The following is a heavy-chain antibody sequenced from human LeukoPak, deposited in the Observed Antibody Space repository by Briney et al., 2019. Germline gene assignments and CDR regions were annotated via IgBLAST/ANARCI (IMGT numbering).Heavy chain of an antibody. CDR3: ARAYYGSGSVRGYYFDY. CDR1: GGSTSSHF. D-gene: IGHD3-10*01. V-gene: IGHV4-59*11. CDR2: IYHSGTT. Sequence: SETLSLTCTVSGGSTSSHFWSWVRQPPGKGLEWIGYIYHSGTTNYKPSLKSRVTISVETSKNQFSLKLSSVTAADTAVYYCARAYYGSGSVRGYYFDYWGQGTLVTVSS. J-gene: IGHJ4*02.